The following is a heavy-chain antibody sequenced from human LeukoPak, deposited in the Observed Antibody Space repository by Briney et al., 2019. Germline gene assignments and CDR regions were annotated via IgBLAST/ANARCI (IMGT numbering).Heavy chain of an antibody. J-gene: IGHJ4*02. CDR3: ARASSGYYWDFDY. Sequence: SETLSLTCTVSGDSISSYNYFWGWIRQPPGKGLEWVGSIYYRGNTYHNPSLKSRATLSADTSKNQFSLKVTSVTAADTAVYYCARASSGYYWDFDYWGQGALVSVSS. CDR1: GDSISSYNYF. D-gene: IGHD3-22*01. V-gene: IGHV4-39*01. CDR2: IYYRGNT.